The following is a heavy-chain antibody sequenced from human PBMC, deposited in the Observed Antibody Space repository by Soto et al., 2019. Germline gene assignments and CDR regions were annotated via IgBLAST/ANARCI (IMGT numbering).Heavy chain of an antibody. CDR2: IIPFFNTT. CDR1: GGTFSSHA. Sequence: SVKVSCKASGGTFSSHALSWVRQAPGKGLEWMGQIIPFFNTTNYAQKFQGRVTITADESTSTAYMELSSLRSEDTAVYYCARDAPLNYYDTTYYYNAKDYWGKGNTVTVSS. V-gene: IGHV1-69*13. J-gene: IGHJ6*04. CDR3: ARDAPLNYYDTTYYYNAKDY. D-gene: IGHD3-9*01.